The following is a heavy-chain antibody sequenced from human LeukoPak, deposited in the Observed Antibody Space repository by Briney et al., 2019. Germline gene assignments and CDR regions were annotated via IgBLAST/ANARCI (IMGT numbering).Heavy chain of an antibody. CDR3: ARVGSSSWYRLPEINAFDI. CDR1: GYTFTSYG. Sequence: ASVKVSCKASGYTFTSYGISWVRQAPGQGLEWMGWISAYNGNTNYAQKLQGRVTMTTDTSTSTAYMELSSLRSEDTAVYYCARVGSSSWYRLPEINAFDIWGQGTMVTVSS. V-gene: IGHV1-18*01. J-gene: IGHJ3*02. CDR2: ISAYNGNT. D-gene: IGHD6-13*01.